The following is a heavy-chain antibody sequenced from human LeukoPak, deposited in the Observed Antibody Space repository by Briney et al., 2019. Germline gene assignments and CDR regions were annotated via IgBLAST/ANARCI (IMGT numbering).Heavy chain of an antibody. CDR3: ARGHRADGYSYGPYYFDY. J-gene: IGHJ4*02. CDR1: GFTFSSYA. CDR2: ISGSGDDT. D-gene: IGHD5-24*01. V-gene: IGHV3-23*01. Sequence: GGSLRLSCAASGFTFSSYAMSWVRQVPGKGLEWVSVISGSGDDTYYADSVKGRFTISRDNSKNTLYLQMNSLRAEDTAVYYCARGHRADGYSYGPYYFDYWGQGTLVTVSS.